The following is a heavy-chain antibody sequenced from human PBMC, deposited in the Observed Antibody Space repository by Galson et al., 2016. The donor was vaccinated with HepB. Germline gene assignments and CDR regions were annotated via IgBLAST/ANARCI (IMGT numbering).Heavy chain of an antibody. V-gene: IGHV3-53*01. CDR2: IYSGGST. Sequence: SLRLSCAASGFTVSNNYMSWFRQAPGKGLEWVSVIYSGGSTYYADSVKGRFTISRDNSKNTLYLQMNSLRAEDTAVYYCARDPMATRYYYYGMDVWGQGTTVTVSS. J-gene: IGHJ6*02. CDR1: GFTVSNNY. CDR3: ARDPMATRYYYYGMDV. D-gene: IGHD5-24*01.